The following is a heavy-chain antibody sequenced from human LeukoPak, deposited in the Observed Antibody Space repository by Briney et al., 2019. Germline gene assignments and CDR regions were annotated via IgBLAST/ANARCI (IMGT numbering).Heavy chain of an antibody. Sequence: SGGSLRLSCAASGFTFSRYWMTWVRQAPGKGLEWVSAISGSGGSTYYADSVKGRFTISRDNSKNTLYLQMNSLRAEDTAVYYCAKYWAAMAPYLDYWGQGTLVTVSS. CDR3: AKYWAAMAPYLDY. J-gene: IGHJ4*02. CDR1: GFTFSRYW. V-gene: IGHV3-23*01. CDR2: ISGSGGST. D-gene: IGHD5-18*01.